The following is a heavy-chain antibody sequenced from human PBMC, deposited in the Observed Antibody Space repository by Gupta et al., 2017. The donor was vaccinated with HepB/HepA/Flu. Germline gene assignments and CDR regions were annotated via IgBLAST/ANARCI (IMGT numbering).Heavy chain of an antibody. CDR2: INSYGSLT. J-gene: IGHJ4*02. D-gene: IGHD1-26*01. CDR1: GFTFSTSW. V-gene: IGHV3-74*01. Sequence: EVQLVESGGGLVQPGGSLRLSCAASGFTFSTSWMHWVRQAPGKGLVWVSRINSYGSLTGHADSVKGRFTISRDNAKNTLYLQMNSLRVEDTAVYYCVRSWDLLYWGQGTLVTVSS. CDR3: VRSWDLLY.